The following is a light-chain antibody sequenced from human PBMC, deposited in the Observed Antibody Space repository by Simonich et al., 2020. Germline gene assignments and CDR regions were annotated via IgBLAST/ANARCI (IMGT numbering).Light chain of an antibody. Sequence: DIVMTQTPLSLSVTPGQPASISCKSSQSLLHSDGKTYLYWYLQKPGQSPQLLIYLGSTRASGVPDRFSGRGSGTDFTLKISRVEAEYVGVYYCMQALQTPYTFGQGTKLEIK. CDR1: QSLLHSDGKTY. CDR2: LGS. CDR3: MQALQTPYT. V-gene: IGKV2-28*01. J-gene: IGKJ2*01.